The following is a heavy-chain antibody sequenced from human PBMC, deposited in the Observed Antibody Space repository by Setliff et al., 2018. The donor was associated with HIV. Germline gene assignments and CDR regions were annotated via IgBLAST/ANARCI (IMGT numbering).Heavy chain of an antibody. D-gene: IGHD1-1*01. CDR1: GGSISSHY. V-gene: IGHV4-59*11. CDR2: IYDSGNT. J-gene: IGHJ4*02. CDR3: ARGTTSITFDY. Sequence: PSETLSLTCTVSGGSISSHYWSWIRQPPGKGLEWIAYIYDSGNTIYNPSLKSRVTMSVDTSKNQFSLNLSSVTAADTAVYYCARGTTSITFDYWSQGTLVTVSS.